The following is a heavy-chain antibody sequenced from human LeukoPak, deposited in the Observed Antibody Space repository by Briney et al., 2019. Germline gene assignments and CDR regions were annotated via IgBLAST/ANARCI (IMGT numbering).Heavy chain of an antibody. CDR3: ARRDWVPGAVRAFDI. Sequence: PGGSLRLSCVGSGFRFSDYYMSWIRQAPGKGLEWVSYISNDSVDKYYVDSVRGRFTISRDNAKKSMYLQMSGLRVEDTAVYYCARRDWVPGAVRAFDIWGQGTMVTVSS. CDR2: ISNDSVDK. J-gene: IGHJ3*02. CDR1: GFRFSDYY. V-gene: IGHV3-11*04. D-gene: IGHD3-3*01.